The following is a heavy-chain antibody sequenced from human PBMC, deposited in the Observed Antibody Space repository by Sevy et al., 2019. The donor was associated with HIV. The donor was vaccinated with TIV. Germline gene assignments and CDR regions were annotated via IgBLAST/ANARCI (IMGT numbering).Heavy chain of an antibody. J-gene: IGHJ4*02. CDR1: GGSISSGSYY. CDR3: ARGEDSAMIDY. V-gene: IGHV4-39*01. CDR2: MYYDGSA. D-gene: IGHD5-18*01. Sequence: SETLSLTCTVSGGSISSGSYYWGWIRQPPGKGLEWIGTMYYDGSAYYNPSLQSRVSMSVATSKNQFSLNLSSVTAADTAVYFCARGEDSAMIDYWGQGTLVTVSS.